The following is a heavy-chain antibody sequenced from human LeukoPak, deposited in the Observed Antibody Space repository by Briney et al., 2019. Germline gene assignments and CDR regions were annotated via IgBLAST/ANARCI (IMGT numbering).Heavy chain of an antibody. Sequence: SVKVSCKASGGTFSSYAISWVRQAPGQGLEWMGWIIPILGIANYAQKFQGRVTITADKSTSTAYMELSSLRSEDTAVYYCARDAPSSLRSRMDVWGQGTTVTVSS. CDR3: ARDAPSSLRSRMDV. CDR1: GGTFSSYA. D-gene: IGHD3-3*01. V-gene: IGHV1-69*10. J-gene: IGHJ6*02. CDR2: IIPILGIA.